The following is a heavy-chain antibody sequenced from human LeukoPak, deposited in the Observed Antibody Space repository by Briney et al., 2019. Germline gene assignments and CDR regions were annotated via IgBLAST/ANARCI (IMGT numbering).Heavy chain of an antibody. V-gene: IGHV3-30*03. CDR1: GFTFSSYG. Sequence: GGSLRLSCAASGFTFSSYGMHWVRQAPGKGLEWLALLSYDGSNKYCADSARGRFTISRDNSKSTVYLQMNSLRAEDTAVYYCARSSMADCSTTSCYKYPFDYWGQGTLVTVSS. CDR3: ARSSMADCSTTSCYKYPFDY. D-gene: IGHD2-2*02. J-gene: IGHJ4*02. CDR2: LSYDGSNK.